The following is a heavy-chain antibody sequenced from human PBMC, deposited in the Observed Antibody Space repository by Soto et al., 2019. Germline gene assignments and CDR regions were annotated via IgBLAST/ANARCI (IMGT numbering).Heavy chain of an antibody. D-gene: IGHD3-22*01. Sequence: QVQLVQSGAELRKPGASVKVSCKASGYSFSSYGINWVRQAPGQGLEWMGWINTYNGNRNYAQNFEDRVTMTTATSTNTVYMELRSLKSDDTAIYYCARDRLRGYDSSGFYSWGQGTLVTVSS. V-gene: IGHV1-18*01. CDR3: ARDRLRGYDSSGFYS. CDR1: GYSFSSYG. CDR2: INTYNGNR. J-gene: IGHJ4*02.